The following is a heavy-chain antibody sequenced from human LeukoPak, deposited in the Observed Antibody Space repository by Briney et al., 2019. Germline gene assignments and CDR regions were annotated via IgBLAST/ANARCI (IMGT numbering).Heavy chain of an antibody. V-gene: IGHV3-21*01. Sequence: GGSLKLSCAGSGFSFNYYDMNWVRQAPGKGLEWVSSISPKSDFIYYSDSVRGRFTISRDNAENSLYLQMNSLRAGDTAVYYCARADCSSSTCYLRRSWFDPWGQGTLVTVSS. D-gene: IGHD2-2*01. CDR1: GFSFNYYD. CDR2: ISPKSDFI. J-gene: IGHJ5*02. CDR3: ARADCSSSTCYLRRSWFDP.